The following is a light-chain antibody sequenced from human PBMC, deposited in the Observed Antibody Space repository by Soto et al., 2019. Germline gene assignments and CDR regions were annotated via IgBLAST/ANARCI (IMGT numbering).Light chain of an antibody. CDR3: QLSQQRSSWPPIA. J-gene: IGKJ5*01. CDR1: QSVSSNH. Sequence: DIMLTQSPGTLSLSPGERATLYCRASQSVSSNHLAWYQQKPGQAPRLLIYGGSSRATGIPVRFSGSGSETDFTLTITRLEPEDFAVYYCQLSQQRSSWPPIAFGRGTRLEIK. V-gene: IGKV3D-20*02. CDR2: GGS.